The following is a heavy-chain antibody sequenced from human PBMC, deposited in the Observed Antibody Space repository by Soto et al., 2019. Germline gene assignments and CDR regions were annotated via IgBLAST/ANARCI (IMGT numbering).Heavy chain of an antibody. D-gene: IGHD3-22*01. Sequence: PSETLSLTCAVSGVSISSHDWWTWVRQPPGKGLEWIGESHQSGNTNYNSSLESRVTISLDKSKNQFSLKLSSVTAEDTAVYYCAKDPTSYDSSAQFDSWGQGTLVTVSS. CDR3: AKDPTSYDSSAQFDS. J-gene: IGHJ4*02. CDR2: SHQSGNT. V-gene: IGHV4-4*02. CDR1: GVSISSHDW.